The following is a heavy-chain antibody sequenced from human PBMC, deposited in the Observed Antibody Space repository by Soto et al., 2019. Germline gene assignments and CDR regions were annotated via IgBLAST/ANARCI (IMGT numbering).Heavy chain of an antibody. V-gene: IGHV1-69*01. D-gene: IGHD3-22*01. CDR1: GGTFSSYA. CDR2: IIPIFGTA. J-gene: IGHJ3*02. Sequence: QVQLVQSGAEVKKPGSSVKVSCKASGGTFSSYAISWVRQAPGQGLEWMGGIIPIFGTANYAQKFQGRVTITADESTSTAYMELSCLRSEDTAVYYCARAYYYDSSGYSPETFDIWGQGTMVTVSS. CDR3: ARAYYYDSSGYSPETFDI.